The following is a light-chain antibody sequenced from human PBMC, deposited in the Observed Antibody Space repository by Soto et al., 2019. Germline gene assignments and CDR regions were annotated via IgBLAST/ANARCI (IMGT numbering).Light chain of an antibody. CDR2: GAS. V-gene: IGKV1-9*01. CDR3: QQLNTYPIT. J-gene: IGKJ5*01. CDR1: QGISSY. Sequence: IQLTQSPSSXXASVGDRVTXTXXASQGISSYLAWYQQKPGKAPKLLIYGASTLEGGVPFRFSGSGSGTDFTLIISSVQPEDFATYYCQQLNTYPITFGQGTRLEIK.